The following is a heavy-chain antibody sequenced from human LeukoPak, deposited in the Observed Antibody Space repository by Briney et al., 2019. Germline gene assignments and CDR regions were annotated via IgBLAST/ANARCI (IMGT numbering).Heavy chain of an antibody. V-gene: IGHV4-31*03. CDR3: ARDLSYYHSSGYYFGMDV. CDR2: IYYSGST. D-gene: IGHD3-22*01. J-gene: IGHJ6*02. Sequence: SQTLSLTCTVSGGSISSGGYYWSWIRKHPGKGLEWIGYIYYSGSTYYNPSLKSRATISVDASKNQFSLKLSSVTAADTAVYYCARDLSYYHSSGYYFGMDVWGRGTTVTVSS. CDR1: GGSISSGGYY.